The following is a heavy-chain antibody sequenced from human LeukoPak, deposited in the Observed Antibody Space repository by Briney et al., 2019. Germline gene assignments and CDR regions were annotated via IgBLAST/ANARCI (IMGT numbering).Heavy chain of an antibody. J-gene: IGHJ4*02. V-gene: IGHV1-18*01. D-gene: IGHD2-15*01. CDR3: ARDWDCSGGSCHPHYFDY. CDR1: GYTFNNYA. Sequence: ASVKVSCNASGYTFNNYAITWVRQAPGQGFEWMDWFSVYDGNTKYAQKFQGRVTMTTDTSTSTAYMELRSLRSDDTAVYYCARDWDCSGGSCHPHYFDYWGQGTLVSVSS. CDR2: FSVYDGNT.